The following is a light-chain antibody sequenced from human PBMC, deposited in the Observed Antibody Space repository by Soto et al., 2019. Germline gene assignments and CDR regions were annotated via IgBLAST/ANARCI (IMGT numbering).Light chain of an antibody. CDR3: QQYGSSPGT. CDR1: QSVSSSY. CDR2: GAS. J-gene: IGKJ1*01. Sequence: EIVLTQSPGTLSVSPGERATLSCRASQSVSSSYLAWYQQKPGQAPRLLIYGASSRAAGIPDRFSGSGSGTDFTLTISRLAPEDFAVYYCQQYGSSPGTFGQGTKVEIK. V-gene: IGKV3-20*01.